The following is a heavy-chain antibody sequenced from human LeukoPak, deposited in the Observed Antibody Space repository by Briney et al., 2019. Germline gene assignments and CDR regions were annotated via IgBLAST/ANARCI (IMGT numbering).Heavy chain of an antibody. CDR2: ISSNGYYI. V-gene: IGHV3-21*01. Sequence: GGSLRLFCAASGFTFSTYTINWVRQAPGKGLEWVSSISSNGYYIYYAGSVRGRFTISRDNAKNSLYLQMNSLRAEDTALYYCAREGLRTERSDTDAFDIWGQGTMVTVSS. J-gene: IGHJ3*02. D-gene: IGHD3-3*01. CDR3: AREGLRTERSDTDAFDI. CDR1: GFTFSTYT.